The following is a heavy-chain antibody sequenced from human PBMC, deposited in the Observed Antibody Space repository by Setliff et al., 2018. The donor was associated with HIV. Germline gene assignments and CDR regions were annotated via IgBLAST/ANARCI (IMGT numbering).Heavy chain of an antibody. D-gene: IGHD3-10*01. CDR3: ARASPAPRAYGSGSYLAW. Sequence: ASVKVSCKASGYSFTTSYIHWVRQAPGQGLEWMGIINPDVGRSTYAQNFQGRVTMTRDTPTTTVYMELSSLRSEDTAVYYCARASPAPRAYGSGSYLAWWGLGTLVTVS. CDR2: INPDVGRS. J-gene: IGHJ4*02. V-gene: IGHV1-46*03. CDR1: GYSFTTSY.